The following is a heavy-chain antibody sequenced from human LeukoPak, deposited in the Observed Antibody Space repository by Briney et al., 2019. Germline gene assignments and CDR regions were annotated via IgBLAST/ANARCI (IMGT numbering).Heavy chain of an antibody. CDR1: GFTFSSYG. V-gene: IGHV3-30*18. CDR3: AKDQGGYSYDGFDY. D-gene: IGHD5-18*01. CDR2: ISYDGGNK. Sequence: GGSLRLSCAASGFTFSSYGMHWVRQAPGKGLEWVAVISYDGGNKYYADSVKGRFTISRDNSKNTLYLQMNSLRAEDTAVYYCAKDQGGYSYDGFDYWGQGTLVTVSS. J-gene: IGHJ4*02.